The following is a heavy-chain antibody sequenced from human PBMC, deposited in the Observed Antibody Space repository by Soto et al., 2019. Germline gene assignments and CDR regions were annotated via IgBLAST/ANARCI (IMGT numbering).Heavy chain of an antibody. CDR1: GFTFSSYG. V-gene: IGHV3-30*18. CDR3: VKDGSSGWPYYYGLDV. J-gene: IGHJ6*02. D-gene: IGHD6-19*01. Sequence: QVQLVESGGGGVHPGRSLRLSCAASGFTFSSYGSHWVRQAPGKGLEWVAVISYDGRNKYYADSVKGRFAISRDNSRNTLYLQMSSLRAEDTAVYYCVKDGSSGWPYYYGLDVWGQGTTVTVSS. CDR2: ISYDGRNK.